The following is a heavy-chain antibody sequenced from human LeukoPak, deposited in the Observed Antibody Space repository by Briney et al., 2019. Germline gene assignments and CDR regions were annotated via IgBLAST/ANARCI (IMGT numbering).Heavy chain of an antibody. CDR2: VTNSGGST. J-gene: IGHJ4*02. V-gene: IGHV3-23*01. CDR1: GSIFSIYA. D-gene: IGHD1-1*01. Sequence: GGSLRLSCAASGSIFSIYAMSWVRQAPGEGLEWVSSVTNSGGSTYYADSVKGRFAISRDNSNNTLYLQMNTLRADDTAVYYCVQETGHNWGYLDYWGQGTLVTVSS. CDR3: VQETGHNWGYLDY.